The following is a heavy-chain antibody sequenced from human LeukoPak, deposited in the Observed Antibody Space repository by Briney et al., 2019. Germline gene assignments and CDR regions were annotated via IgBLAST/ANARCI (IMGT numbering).Heavy chain of an antibody. J-gene: IGHJ5*02. CDR3: ARDGSVDTIISWFDP. V-gene: IGHV1-69*13. D-gene: IGHD5-12*01. CDR1: GGTFISYA. CDR2: IIPIFGTA. Sequence: ASVKVSCKASGGTFISYAISWVRQAPGQGHEWMGGIIPIFGTANYAQKFQGRVTITADESTSTAYMELSSLRSEDTAVYYCARDGSVDTIISWFDPWGQGTLVTVSS.